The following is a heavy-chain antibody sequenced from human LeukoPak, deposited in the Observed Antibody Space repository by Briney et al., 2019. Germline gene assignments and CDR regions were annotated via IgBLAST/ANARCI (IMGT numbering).Heavy chain of an antibody. V-gene: IGHV4-34*01. D-gene: IGHD6-19*01. CDR3: TRAVAGHPD. J-gene: IGHJ4*02. CDR2: INHSGYT. CDR1: GVPFSNYY. Sequence: SDTLSLTCAVSGVPFSNYYWSWVRQSPRQGLEWIGGINHSGYTNYNPSLKSRVTISIDTSKNQFSLILTSVTAADAGVYYCTRAVAGHPDWGQGTLVTVSS.